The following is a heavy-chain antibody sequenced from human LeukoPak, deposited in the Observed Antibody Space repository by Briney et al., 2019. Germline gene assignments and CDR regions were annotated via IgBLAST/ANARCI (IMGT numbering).Heavy chain of an antibody. D-gene: IGHD6-19*01. J-gene: IGHJ6*02. CDR3: ARERYSSGWYALTSYGMDV. CDR1: GFTFSTYS. Sequence: GGSLRLSCAASGFTFSTYSMNWVRQAPGKGLGWVSYISSSSSTIYYADSVKGRFTISRDNAKNSLYLQMNSLRAEDTAVYYCARERYSSGWYALTSYGMDVWGQGTTVTVSS. V-gene: IGHV3-48*01. CDR2: ISSSSSTI.